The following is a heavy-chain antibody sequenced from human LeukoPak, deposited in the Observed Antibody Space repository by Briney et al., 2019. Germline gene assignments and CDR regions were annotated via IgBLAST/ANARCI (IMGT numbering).Heavy chain of an antibody. V-gene: IGHV3-30*03. Sequence: GGSPRLSCAASGFTFSSYGMHWVRQAPGKGLEWVAVISYDGSHKYSADSVKGRFTISRDNSKNTLYLQMNGLRTEDTAVYYCTTPPHGDYGDYWGQGTLVTVSS. J-gene: IGHJ4*02. CDR2: ISYDGSHK. CDR3: TTPPHGDYGDY. CDR1: GFTFSSYG. D-gene: IGHD2-8*01.